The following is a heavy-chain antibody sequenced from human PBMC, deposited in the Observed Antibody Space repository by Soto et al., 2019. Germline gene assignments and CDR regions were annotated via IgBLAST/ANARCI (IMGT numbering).Heavy chain of an antibody. CDR2: IIPFHGVT. V-gene: IGHV1-69*08. Sequence: QVQLVQSGAEVKKPGSSVKVSCKASGGTFSPYTINWVRQAPGQGLEWMGRIIPFHGVTNYAQKFQARVTSPADKSTSTAYMELSGLRFEDTAMYYCTRDWEITVSTWSFGGFWGRGTLVTVSS. CDR1: GGTFSPYT. CDR3: TRDWEITVSTWSFGGF. D-gene: IGHD3-10*01. J-gene: IGHJ4*02.